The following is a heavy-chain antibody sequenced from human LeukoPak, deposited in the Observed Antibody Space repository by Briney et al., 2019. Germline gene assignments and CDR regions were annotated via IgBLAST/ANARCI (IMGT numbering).Heavy chain of an antibody. CDR1: GYTFTGYY. CDR2: INPNNDDT. D-gene: IGHD6-13*01. V-gene: IGHV1-2*02. CDR3: ARGDSSSWYYFDY. Sequence: ASVDVSCKASGYTFTGYYMHWVRQAPGPGLEWMGWINPNNDDTNYAQKFQGRVTMTRDTSSNTAYMELSSLRSDDTAMYYRARGDSSSWYYFDYWGQGTLVTVSS. J-gene: IGHJ4*02.